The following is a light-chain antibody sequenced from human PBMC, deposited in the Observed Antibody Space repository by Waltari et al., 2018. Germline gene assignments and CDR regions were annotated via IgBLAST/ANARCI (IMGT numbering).Light chain of an antibody. CDR2: DTY. V-gene: IGLV7-46*01. CDR1: IASVTSGHY. CDR3: SLSYSGASVV. Sequence: QAVVTQEPSLTVSPGGTVPPPCRPSIASVTSGHYPFWLQQKPGQAPRTLIYDTYIKQTWTPARFSGSLLGGKAALTLSGAQPEDEAEYYCSLSYSGASVVFGGGTKLTVL. J-gene: IGLJ2*01.